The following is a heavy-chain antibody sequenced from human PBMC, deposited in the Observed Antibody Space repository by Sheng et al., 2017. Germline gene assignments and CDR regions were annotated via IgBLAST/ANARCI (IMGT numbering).Heavy chain of an antibody. J-gene: IGHJ4*02. V-gene: IGHV3-48*03. CDR1: GFTFSSYE. Sequence: EVQLVESGGGLVQPGGSLRLSCAASGFTFSSYEMNWVRQAPGKGLEWVSYISSSGSTIYYADSVKGRFTISRDNAKNSLYLQMNSLRAEDTAVYYCARVRGGSYHHAFDYWGQGTLVTVSS. CDR2: ISSSGSTI. CDR3: ARVRGGSYHHAFDY. D-gene: IGHD1-26*01.